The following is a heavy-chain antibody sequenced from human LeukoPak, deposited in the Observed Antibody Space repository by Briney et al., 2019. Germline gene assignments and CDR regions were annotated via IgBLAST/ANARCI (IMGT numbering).Heavy chain of an antibody. V-gene: IGHV3-74*01. D-gene: IGHD6-13*01. CDR3: ARSGYGSSWYGGLDY. CDR1: GFTFSDFW. J-gene: IGHJ4*02. Sequence: GGSLRLSCAASGFTFSDFWMHWVRQAPGKGLVWVSRINSGGTVTNYADSVKGRLTISRDNAKNTLYLQMNSLRAEDTAVYYCARSGYGSSWYGGLDYWGQGTLVTVSS. CDR2: INSGGTVT.